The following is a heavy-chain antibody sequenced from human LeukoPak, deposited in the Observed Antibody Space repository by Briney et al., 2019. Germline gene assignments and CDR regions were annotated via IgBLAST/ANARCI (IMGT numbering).Heavy chain of an antibody. CDR1: GFTFSSYA. CDR3: ARITQRLQSQRFYYYYSRGV. J-gene: IGHJ6*03. CDR2: ISGSGGST. V-gene: IGHV3-23*01. D-gene: IGHD6-25*01. Sequence: PGGSLRLSCAASGFTFSSYAMSWVRQAPGKGLEWVSAISGSGGSTYYADSVKGRFTISRDNSKNTLYLQMNSLRAADTAVYYCARITQRLQSQRFYYYYSRGVWGNGTTFT.